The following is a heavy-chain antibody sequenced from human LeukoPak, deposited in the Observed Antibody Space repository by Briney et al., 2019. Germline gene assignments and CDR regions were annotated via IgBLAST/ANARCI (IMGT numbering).Heavy chain of an antibody. J-gene: IGHJ4*02. V-gene: IGHV3-30*02. D-gene: IGHD4-17*01. CDR1: GFTFSSYG. Sequence: GSLRLSCAASGFTFSSYGMHWVRQAPGKGLEWVAFIRYDGSNKYYADSVKGRFTISRDNSKNTLYLQMNSLRAEDTAVYYCAKGMTTGYYFDYWGQGTLVTVSS. CDR3: AKGMTTGYYFDY. CDR2: IRYDGSNK.